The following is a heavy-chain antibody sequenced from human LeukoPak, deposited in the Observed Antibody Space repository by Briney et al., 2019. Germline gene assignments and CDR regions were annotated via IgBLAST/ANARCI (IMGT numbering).Heavy chain of an antibody. Sequence: SETLFLTCTVSGGSISSYYWSWIRQPAGKGLEWIGRIYTSGSTNYNPSLKSRVTMSVDTSKNQFSLKLSSVTAADTAVYYCATFTIFGVAYDYWGQGTLVTVSS. D-gene: IGHD3-3*01. V-gene: IGHV4-4*07. CDR2: IYTSGST. CDR1: GGSISSYY. J-gene: IGHJ4*02. CDR3: ATFTIFGVAYDY.